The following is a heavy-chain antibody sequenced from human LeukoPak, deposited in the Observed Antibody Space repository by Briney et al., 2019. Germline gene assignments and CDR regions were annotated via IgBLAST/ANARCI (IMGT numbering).Heavy chain of an antibody. J-gene: IGHJ3*02. Sequence: PGGSLRLSCAASGFTFDDYGMSWVRQAPGKGLEWVSNINWHGGSTGYADSVKSRFTISRDNAKKSLYLQMNSLRAEDTALYYCARDWVGISRNAFDIWGQGTMVTVSS. CDR1: GFTFDDYG. CDR2: INWHGGST. D-gene: IGHD2-21*01. CDR3: ARDWVGISRNAFDI. V-gene: IGHV3-20*04.